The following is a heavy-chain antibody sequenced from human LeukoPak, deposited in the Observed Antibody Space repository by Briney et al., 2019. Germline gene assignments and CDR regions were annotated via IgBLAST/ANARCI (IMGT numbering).Heavy chain of an antibody. CDR1: GGSFSGYY. Sequence: SETLSLTCAGYGGSFSGYYWSWIRQPPGKGLEWIGEINHSGSTNYNPSLKSRVTISVDTSKNQFSLKLSSVTAADTAVYYCARMALVVVVAGVFDYWGQGTLVTVSS. CDR3: ARMALVVVVAGVFDY. D-gene: IGHD2-15*01. V-gene: IGHV4-34*01. CDR2: INHSGST. J-gene: IGHJ4*02.